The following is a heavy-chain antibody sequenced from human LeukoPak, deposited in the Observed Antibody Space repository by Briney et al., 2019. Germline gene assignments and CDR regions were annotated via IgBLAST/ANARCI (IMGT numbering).Heavy chain of an antibody. CDR1: GFTFSSYS. V-gene: IGHV3-21*01. Sequence: GGSLRLSCAASGFTFSSYSMNWVRQAPGKGLEWVSSISSSSSYIYYAESVKGRFTISRDNAKNSLYLQMNSLRAEDTAVYYCARDSSSWPYYFGYWGQGTLVTVSS. J-gene: IGHJ4*02. D-gene: IGHD6-13*01. CDR3: ARDSSSWPYYFGY. CDR2: ISSSSSYI.